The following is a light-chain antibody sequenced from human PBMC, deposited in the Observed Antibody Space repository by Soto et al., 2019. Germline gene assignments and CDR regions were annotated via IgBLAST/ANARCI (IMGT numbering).Light chain of an antibody. V-gene: IGKV4-1*01. CDR2: WAY. J-gene: IGKJ4*01. CDR3: KQYYNTPLT. CDR1: QSVLYSSNNRNY. Sequence: DIVMTQSPDSLAVSLGERATINCKSSQSVLYSSNNRNYLAWFQQKPGQPPKLLIYWAYTREFGVHDRFSGSGSGTDFTLTIRSLQAEDVAVYYCKQYYNTPLTFGGGTKVDIK.